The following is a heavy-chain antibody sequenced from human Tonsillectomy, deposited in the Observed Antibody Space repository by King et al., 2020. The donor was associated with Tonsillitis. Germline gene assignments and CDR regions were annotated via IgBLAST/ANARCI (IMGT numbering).Heavy chain of an antibody. CDR2: INHSGST. J-gene: IGHJ4*02. V-gene: IGHV4-34*01. CDR3: ARDCGYSYGVDY. CDR1: GGSFSGYY. D-gene: IGHD5-18*01. Sequence: VQLPQWGAGLLKPSETLSLTCAVYGGSFSGYYWSWIRQPPGKGLEWIGEINHSGSTNYNPSLKSRVTISVDTSKNQFSLKLSSVTAADTAVYYCARDCGYSYGVDYWGQGTLVTVSS.